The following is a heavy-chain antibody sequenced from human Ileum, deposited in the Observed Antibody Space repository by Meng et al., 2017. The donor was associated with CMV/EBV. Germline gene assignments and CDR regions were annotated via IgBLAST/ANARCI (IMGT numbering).Heavy chain of an antibody. CDR3: ARGRRDGYNNPPLDY. CDR1: GGSFSGYY. V-gene: IGHV4-34*01. Sequence: VQPQQLCAGLLEPSAPLSLTCAVYGGSFSGYYWSWIRQPPGKWLEWIGEINHSGSTNYNPSLKSRVTISVDTSKNQFSLKLSSVTAADTAVYYCARGRRDGYNNPPLDYWGQGTLVTVSS. J-gene: IGHJ4*02. D-gene: IGHD5-24*01. CDR2: INHSGST.